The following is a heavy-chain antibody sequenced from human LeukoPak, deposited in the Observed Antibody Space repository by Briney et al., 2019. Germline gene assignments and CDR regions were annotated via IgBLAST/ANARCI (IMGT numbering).Heavy chain of an antibody. V-gene: IGHV3-7*01. CDR1: GFTFSTYW. D-gene: IGHD3-22*01. CDR2: IKQDGSEK. Sequence: GGSLRLSCAASGFTFSTYWMSWVRQAPGKGLEWVANIKQDGSEKYYVDSVKGRFTISRDNAKNSVYLQMNSLRAEDTAVYYCAKDRRLYYYDSSGYPDYWGQGTLVTVSS. CDR3: AKDRRLYYYDSSGYPDY. J-gene: IGHJ4*02.